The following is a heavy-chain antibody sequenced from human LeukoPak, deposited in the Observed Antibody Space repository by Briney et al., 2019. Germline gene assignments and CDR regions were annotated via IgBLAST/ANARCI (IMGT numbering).Heavy chain of an antibody. CDR1: GITVSSNH. CDR3: ARFYGVPGGWFDP. Sequence: GGSLRLSCAASGITVSSNHMSWVRQAPGKGLEWVSVIYDGGSTYYADSVKGRFTISRDNSKNTLYLQMNSLRAEDTAVYYCARFYGVPGGWFDPWGQGTLVTVSS. CDR2: IYDGGST. J-gene: IGHJ5*02. V-gene: IGHV3-66*01. D-gene: IGHD4-17*01.